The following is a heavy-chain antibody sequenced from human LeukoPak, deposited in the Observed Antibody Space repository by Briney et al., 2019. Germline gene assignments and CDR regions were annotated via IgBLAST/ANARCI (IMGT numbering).Heavy chain of an antibody. D-gene: IGHD3-22*01. J-gene: IGHJ6*03. Sequence: PSETLSLTCTVSGGSVSSGSYYWSRIRQPPGKGLEWIGFIYYSGSTNYNPSLKSRVTISVDTSKNQFSLKLSSVTAADTAVYYCARERVNYYMDVWGKGTTVTVSS. CDR1: GGSVSSGSYY. V-gene: IGHV4-61*01. CDR3: ARERVNYYMDV. CDR2: IYYSGST.